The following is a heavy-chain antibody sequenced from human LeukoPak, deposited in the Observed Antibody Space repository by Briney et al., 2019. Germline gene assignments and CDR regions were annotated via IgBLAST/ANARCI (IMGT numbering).Heavy chain of an antibody. D-gene: IGHD2-2*01. CDR3: ARGNRYCSSTSCYYFDL. Sequence: PGGSLRLSCAASGFTFSSYWMHWVRQAPGKGLVWVSRINSDESSTSYADSVKGRFTISRDNAKNTLYLQMNSLRAEDTAVYYCARGNRYCSSTSCYYFDLWGRGTLVTVSS. V-gene: IGHV3-74*01. CDR1: GFTFSSYW. J-gene: IGHJ2*01. CDR2: INSDESST.